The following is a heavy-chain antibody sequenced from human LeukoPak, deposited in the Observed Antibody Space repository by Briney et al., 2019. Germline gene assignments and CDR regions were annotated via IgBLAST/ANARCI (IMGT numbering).Heavy chain of an antibody. J-gene: IGHJ4*02. CDR3: AKDIEAAADYYFDY. CDR1: GITFSGLW. D-gene: IGHD6-13*01. CDR2: INSDGSEG. Sequence: GGSLRLSCAVSGITFSGLWMSWSRQAPGKGLEWVASINSDGSEGYYADVVKGRFTISRDNAKNSLYLQINSLRAEDTALYYCAKDIEAAADYYFDYWGQGTLVTVSS. V-gene: IGHV3-7*03.